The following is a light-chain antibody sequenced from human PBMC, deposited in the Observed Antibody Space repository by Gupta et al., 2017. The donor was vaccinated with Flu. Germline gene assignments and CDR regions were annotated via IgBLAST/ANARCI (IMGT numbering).Light chain of an antibody. CDR3: AAWDDSRNNWV. J-gene: IGLJ3*02. CDR2: SNS. Sequence: RVTISCAGSRSKIGSNTVNWYHQRPGTAPNLLIYSNSQRPSGVPDRFSGSKSGTSASLAISRLQSEDEADYYCAAWDDSRNNWVFGGGTKLTVL. V-gene: IGLV1-44*01. CDR1: RSKIGSNT.